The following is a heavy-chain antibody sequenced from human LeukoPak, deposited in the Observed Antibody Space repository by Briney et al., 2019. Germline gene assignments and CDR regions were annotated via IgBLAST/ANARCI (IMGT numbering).Heavy chain of an antibody. V-gene: IGHV4-30-4*08. Sequence: SETLSLTCTVSGGSISSGDYYWSWIRQPPGKGLEWIGYIYYSGSTYYNPSLKSRVTISVDTSKNQFSLKLSSVTAADTAVYYCAREGPTYCSSTSCYTRHWFDPWGQGTLVTVSS. J-gene: IGHJ5*02. CDR3: AREGPTYCSSTSCYTRHWFDP. CDR1: GGSISSGDYY. CDR2: IYYSGST. D-gene: IGHD2-2*02.